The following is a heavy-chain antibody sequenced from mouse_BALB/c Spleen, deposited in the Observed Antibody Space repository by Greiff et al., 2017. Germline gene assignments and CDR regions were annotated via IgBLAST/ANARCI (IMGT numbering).Heavy chain of an antibody. Sequence: DVKLVESGGGLVKLGGSLKLSCAASGFTFSSYYMSWVRQTPEKRLELVAAINSNGGSTYYPDTVKGRFTISRDNAKNTLYLQMSSLKSEDTALYYCARQGNYGSSVYYFDYWGQGTTLTVSS. J-gene: IGHJ2*01. CDR2: INSNGGST. V-gene: IGHV5-6-2*01. CDR1: GFTFSSYY. CDR3: ARQGNYGSSVYYFDY. D-gene: IGHD1-1*01.